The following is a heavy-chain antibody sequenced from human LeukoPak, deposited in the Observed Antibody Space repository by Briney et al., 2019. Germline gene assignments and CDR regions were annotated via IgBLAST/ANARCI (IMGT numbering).Heavy chain of an antibody. D-gene: IGHD6-13*01. CDR1: GGTFSSYA. CDR2: IIPIFGTA. CDR3: ASIAAAGYYYYYMDV. V-gene: IGHV1-69*05. Sequence: SVKVSRKASGGTFSSYAISWVRQAPGQGLEWMGGIIPIFGTANYAQKFQGRVTITTDESTSTAYMELSSLRSEDTAVYYGASIAAAGYYYYYMDVWGKGTTVTVSS. J-gene: IGHJ6*03.